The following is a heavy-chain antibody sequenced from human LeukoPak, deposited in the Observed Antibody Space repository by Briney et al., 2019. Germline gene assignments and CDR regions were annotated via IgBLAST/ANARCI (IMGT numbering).Heavy chain of an antibody. V-gene: IGHV3-74*01. CDR2: INTDGSST. J-gene: IGHJ4*02. CDR1: GFTFSSYW. D-gene: IGHD1-26*01. Sequence: GGSLRLSCAASGFTFSSYWMYWVRQAPGKGLVWVSRINTDGSSTSYADSVKGRFSISRDNAKNTLDLQMNSLRADDTAFYYCAGQTGATTTGGYYFDHWGQGTLVTVSS. CDR3: AGQTGATTTGGYYFDH.